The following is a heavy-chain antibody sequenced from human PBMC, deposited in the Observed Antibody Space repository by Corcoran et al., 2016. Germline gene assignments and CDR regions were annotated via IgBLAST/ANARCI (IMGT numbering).Heavy chain of an antibody. J-gene: IGHJ5*02. Sequence: QVQLQQWGAGLLKPSETLSLTCAVYGGSFSGYYWSWIRQPPGKGLEWIGEINHSGSTNYNPARKSRVTISVDTSKNQFYLKLSSVTAADTAVYYCARGRRFYADSSVYYRSWFDPWGQGTLVTVSS. CDR3: ARGRRFYADSSVYYRSWFDP. D-gene: IGHD3-22*01. V-gene: IGHV4-34*01. CDR2: INHSGST. CDR1: GGSFSGYY.